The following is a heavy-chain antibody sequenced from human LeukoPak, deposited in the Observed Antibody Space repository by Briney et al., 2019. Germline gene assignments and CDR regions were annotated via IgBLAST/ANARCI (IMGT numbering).Heavy chain of an antibody. J-gene: IGHJ6*03. Sequence: TETLSLTCTVSGDSLSSYYWTWIRQPAGKGLEWIGRMFTSGNPNYNPSLKGRLSMSVDTSKNQFSLKLTSVTAADTAVYYCARGLGASGRYNYYYMDVWGQGTTVTVSS. CDR2: MFTSGNP. CDR1: GDSLSSYY. D-gene: IGHD1-26*01. V-gene: IGHV4-4*07. CDR3: ARGLGASGRYNYYYMDV.